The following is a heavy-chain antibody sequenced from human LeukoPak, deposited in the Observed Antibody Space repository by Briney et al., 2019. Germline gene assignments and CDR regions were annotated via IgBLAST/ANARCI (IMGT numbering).Heavy chain of an antibody. V-gene: IGHV3-48*04. Sequence: GGSLRLSCAASGFTFSSYSMNWVRQAPGKGLEWVSYISGSSSTFYYADSVKGRFTISRDNAKNSLYLQMNSLRAEDTAVYYCASLYYYDSSGALLYWGQGTLVTVSS. CDR1: GFTFSSYS. CDR3: ASLYYYDSSGALLY. CDR2: ISGSSSTF. J-gene: IGHJ4*02. D-gene: IGHD3-22*01.